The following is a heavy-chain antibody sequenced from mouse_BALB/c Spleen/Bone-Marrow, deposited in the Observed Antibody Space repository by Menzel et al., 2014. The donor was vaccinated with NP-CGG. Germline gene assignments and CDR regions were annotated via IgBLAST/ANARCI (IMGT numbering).Heavy chain of an antibody. Sequence: EVHLVEFGGGLVQPGGSLKLSCAASGFIFSSYGMSWVRQTPHKRPEMIATINNNGGDTYYPDSVKGRFTISRDNARNTLYLQMSSLKSEDTAMYYCARGYDYSSWFAYWGQGTLVTVSP. CDR2: INNNGGDT. J-gene: IGHJ3*01. V-gene: IGHV5-6-3*01. CDR1: GFIFSSYG. CDR3: ARGYDYSSWFAY. D-gene: IGHD2-4*01.